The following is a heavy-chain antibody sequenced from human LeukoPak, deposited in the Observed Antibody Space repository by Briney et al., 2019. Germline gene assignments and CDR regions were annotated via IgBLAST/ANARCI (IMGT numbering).Heavy chain of an antibody. V-gene: IGHV3-30*03. Sequence: GGSLRLSCSVSGVTFRNYGVHWVRQAPGKGLEWVALISSDGIDKLYGASVKGRLTISRDDSKSTLYLQMNSLTAEDTAVYYCTTKVMRGNLGDDYDDWGQGTLVTVSS. CDR1: GVTFRNYG. D-gene: IGHD5-12*01. CDR3: TTKVMRGNLGDDYDD. J-gene: IGHJ4*02. CDR2: ISSDGIDK.